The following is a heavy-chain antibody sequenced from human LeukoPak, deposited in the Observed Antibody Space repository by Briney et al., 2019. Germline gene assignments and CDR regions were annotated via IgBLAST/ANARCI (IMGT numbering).Heavy chain of an antibody. CDR3: ARDFAGNYYFHY. CDR2: VDYSGST. CDR1: GGSISGYY. J-gene: IGHJ4*02. Sequence: SETLSLTCTVSGGSISGYYWNWIRQPPGKGLEWIGYVDYSGSTNYSPSLKSRVTISVDTSKKHFSLRLSSVTAADTAVYCCARDFAGNYYFHYWGQGTLVTVSS. V-gene: IGHV4-59*01. D-gene: IGHD1-7*01.